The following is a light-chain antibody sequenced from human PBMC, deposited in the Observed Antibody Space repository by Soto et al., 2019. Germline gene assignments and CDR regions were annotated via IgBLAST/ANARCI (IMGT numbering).Light chain of an antibody. CDR2: DVS. CDR3: CSYAGTYTGV. J-gene: IGLJ3*02. V-gene: IGLV2-11*01. CDR1: RSDVGGYKY. Sequence: QSALTQPRSVSGSPGQSVTISCTGTRSDVGGYKYVSWYQHHPGKAPKVMIYDVSKRPSGVPDRFSGSKSGNTASLTISGLQAEDEADYYCCSYAGTYTGVFGGGTQLTVL.